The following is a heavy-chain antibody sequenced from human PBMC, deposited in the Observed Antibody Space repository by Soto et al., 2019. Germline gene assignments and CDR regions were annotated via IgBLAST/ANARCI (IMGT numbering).Heavy chain of an antibody. V-gene: IGHV3-21*01. CDR1: GFTFSSYS. CDR3: ARDILRFLEWPDAFDI. Sequence: GGSLRLSCAASGFTFSSYSMNWVRQAPGKGLEWVSSISSSSSYIYYADSVKGRFTISRDNAKNSLYLQMNSLRAEDTAVYYCARDILRFLEWPDAFDIWGQGTMVTVSS. J-gene: IGHJ3*02. CDR2: ISSSSSYI. D-gene: IGHD3-3*01.